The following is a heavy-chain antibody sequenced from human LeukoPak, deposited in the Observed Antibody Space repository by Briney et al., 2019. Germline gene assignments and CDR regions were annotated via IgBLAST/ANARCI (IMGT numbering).Heavy chain of an antibody. CDR1: GFTFSSYA. Sequence: GGSLRLSCVASGFTFSSYAMSWVRQAPGKGLQWVSTISGSGGSAYYADSVKGRFTISRDNSKNTLYVQMHSLRDEDTAVYYCAKDPAAATWYFDFWGQGTLVTVSS. V-gene: IGHV3-23*01. D-gene: IGHD2-15*01. J-gene: IGHJ4*02. CDR2: ISGSGGSA. CDR3: AKDPAAATWYFDF.